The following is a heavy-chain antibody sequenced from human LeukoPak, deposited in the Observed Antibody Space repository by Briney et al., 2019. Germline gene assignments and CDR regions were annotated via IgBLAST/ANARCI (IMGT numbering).Heavy chain of an antibody. V-gene: IGHV3-21*01. CDR2: ISSSSSYI. Sequence: GGSLRLSCAASGFTFSSYSMNWVRQAPGKGLEWVSSISSSSSYIYYADSVKGRFTISRDNAKNPLYLQMNSLRAEDTAVYYCAYEAYCGGDCPNWGQGTLVTVSS. CDR1: GFTFSSYS. J-gene: IGHJ4*02. CDR3: AYEAYCGGDCPN. D-gene: IGHD2-21*02.